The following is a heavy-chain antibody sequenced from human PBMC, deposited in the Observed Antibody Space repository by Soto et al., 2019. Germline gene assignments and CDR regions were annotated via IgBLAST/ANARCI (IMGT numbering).Heavy chain of an antibody. CDR2: ISGSGDST. CDR1: GFTFSSYA. CDR3: AKRGAMVRGVIIMNYYYGMDV. J-gene: IGHJ6*02. Sequence: EVQLLESGGGLVQPGGSLRLSCAASGFTFSSYAMSWVRQAPGKGLEWVSGISGSGDSTNYADSVKGRFNISRDNSKNTLYLQMNSLRAEDTAVYYCAKRGAMVRGVIIMNYYYGMDVWGQGTTVTVSS. D-gene: IGHD3-10*01. V-gene: IGHV3-23*01.